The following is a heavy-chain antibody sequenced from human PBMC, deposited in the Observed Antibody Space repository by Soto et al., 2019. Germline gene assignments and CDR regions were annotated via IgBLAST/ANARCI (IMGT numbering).Heavy chain of an antibody. V-gene: IGHV3-30*18. D-gene: IGHD4-17*01. CDR3: AKDRGHFNGEGDY. J-gene: IGHJ4*02. CDR1: GFTFSSYG. Sequence: GGSLRLSCAASGFTFSSYGMHWVRQAPGKGLEWVAVISYDGSNKYYADSVKGRFTISRDNSKNTLYLQMNSLRAEDTAVYYCAKDRGHFNGEGDYWGQGTLVTVSS. CDR2: ISYDGSNK.